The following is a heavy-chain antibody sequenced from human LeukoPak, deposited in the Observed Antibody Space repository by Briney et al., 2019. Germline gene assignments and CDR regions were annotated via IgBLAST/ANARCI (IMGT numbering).Heavy chain of an antibody. D-gene: IGHD1-7*01. J-gene: IGHJ6*02. CDR1: GGSFSVYY. Sequence: SETLSLTCAVSGGSFSVYYWTWVRQPPRKGLEWIGEIDHSGTTDYNPSLKSRVTISEDTSKNQFSLKLSSVTAADTAVYYWARRTTFRAPEYYYGKDVWGQGTTVTVSS. V-gene: IGHV4-34*01. CDR2: IDHSGTT. CDR3: ARRTTFRAPEYYYGKDV.